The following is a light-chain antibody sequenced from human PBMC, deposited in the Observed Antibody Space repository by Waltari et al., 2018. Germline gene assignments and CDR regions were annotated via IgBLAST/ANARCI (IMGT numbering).Light chain of an antibody. CDR2: WAS. CDR3: QQYSITPFT. Sequence: DIVMTQSPDSLAVSLGERATINCRSIPSVLSSTSNRNSLAWYQQKPGQPPNLLIYWASTRESGVPDRFSGSGSGTDFTLTISSLQAEDVAVYYCQQYSITPFTFGPGTKVDIK. CDR1: PSVLSSTSNRNS. J-gene: IGKJ3*01. V-gene: IGKV4-1*01.